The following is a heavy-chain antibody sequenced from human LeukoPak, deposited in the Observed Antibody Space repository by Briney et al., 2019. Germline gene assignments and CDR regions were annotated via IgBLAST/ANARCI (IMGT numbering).Heavy chain of an antibody. V-gene: IGHV4-59*05. D-gene: IGHD4-17*01. CDR2: IYYSGST. CDR3: ARHGGTVTTSLHY. Sequence: KPSETLSLTCTVSGGSISSYYWSWIRQPPGKGLEWIGSIYYSGSTYYNPSLKSRVTISVDTSKNQFSLKLSSVTAADTAVYYCARHGGTVTTSLHYWGQGTLVTVSS. CDR1: GGSISSYY. J-gene: IGHJ4*02.